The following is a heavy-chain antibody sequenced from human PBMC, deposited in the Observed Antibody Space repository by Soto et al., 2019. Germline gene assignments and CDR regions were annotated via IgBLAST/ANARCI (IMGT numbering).Heavy chain of an antibody. CDR3: AGDYASGAYDF. D-gene: IGHD5-12*01. J-gene: IGHJ4*02. CDR1: GFSVSIY. V-gene: IGHV3-53*02. CDR2: LSDRGTS. Sequence: DVQVVETGGDLIQPGGSLRLSYAASGFSVSIYMSWVRQAPGKGLEWVSTLSDRGTSHYADSVTGRFSVSRDNSKNTLYLQMNGLRVDDTAIYYCAGDYASGAYDFRGQGTQVTVSS.